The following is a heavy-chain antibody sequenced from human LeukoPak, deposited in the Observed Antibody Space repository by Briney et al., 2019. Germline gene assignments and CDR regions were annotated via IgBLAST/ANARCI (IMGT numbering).Heavy chain of an antibody. CDR1: GDSISSARYY. D-gene: IGHD3-10*01. CDR3: AMQLKGSGSYSS. CDR2: IYASGIT. V-gene: IGHV4-61*02. Sequence: SETLSLTCTVSGDSISSARYYWSWIRQPAGKGLEWIGRIYASGITHYNPSLNSRVTISIDTSKNQFSLKLTSVTAADTAVYYCAMQLKGSGSYSSWGQGTLVTVSS. J-gene: IGHJ5*02.